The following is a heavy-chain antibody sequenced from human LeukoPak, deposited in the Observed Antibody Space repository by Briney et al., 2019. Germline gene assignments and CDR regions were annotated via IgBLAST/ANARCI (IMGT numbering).Heavy chain of an antibody. CDR2: INHSGST. CDR3: ARGGDIVVVPAALFDY. Sequence: SETLSLTCAVYGGSFSGYYWSRIRQPPGKGLEWIGEINHSGSTNYNPSLKSRVTISVDTSKNQFSLKLSSVTAADTAVYYCARGGDIVVVPAALFDYWGQGTLVTVSS. D-gene: IGHD2-2*01. CDR1: GGSFSGYY. V-gene: IGHV4-34*01. J-gene: IGHJ4*02.